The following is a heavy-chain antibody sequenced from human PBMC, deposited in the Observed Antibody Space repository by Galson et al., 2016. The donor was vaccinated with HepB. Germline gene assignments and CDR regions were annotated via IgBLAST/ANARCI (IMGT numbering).Heavy chain of an antibody. D-gene: IGHD2-15*01. CDR1: GGSISSSDYY. CDR2: IYYSGST. V-gene: IGHV4-31*03. Sequence: TLSLTCSVSGGSISSSDYYWTWIRQNSGKGLEWIGYIYYSGSTYYNPSLKSRVNISVDTSKNQFSLNLSSVTAADTAVYFCARDARRGGKGRKTDHWGQGILVTVSS. CDR3: ARDARRGGKGRKTDH. J-gene: IGHJ4*02.